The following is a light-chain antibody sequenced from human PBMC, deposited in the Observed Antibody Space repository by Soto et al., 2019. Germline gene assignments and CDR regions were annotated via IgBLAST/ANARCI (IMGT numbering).Light chain of an antibody. Sequence: SYELTQPPSVSVAPGQTARISCGGNDIASRSVHWSQQKPGQAPVLVVYDDNARPSGIPERVSGSNSGDTATLTISMVEAGDEADYYCQVWDSSSDHYVFGSGTKGTVL. V-gene: IGLV3-21*02. CDR1: DIASRS. J-gene: IGLJ1*01. CDR3: QVWDSSSDHYV. CDR2: DDN.